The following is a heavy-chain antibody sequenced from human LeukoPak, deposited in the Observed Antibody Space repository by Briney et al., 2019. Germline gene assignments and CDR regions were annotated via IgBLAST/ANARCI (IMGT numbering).Heavy chain of an antibody. CDR2: INHSGST. CDR1: GGSFSGYY. J-gene: IGHJ4*02. CDR3: ARGPYCGGDCYSHLVY. Sequence: SETLSLTCAVYGGSFSGYYWSWIRQPPGKGLEWIGEINHSGSTNYNPSLKSRVTISVDTSKNQFSLKLSSVTAADTAVYYCARGPYCGGDCYSHLVYWCQRALVTVSS. D-gene: IGHD2-21*02. V-gene: IGHV4-34*01.